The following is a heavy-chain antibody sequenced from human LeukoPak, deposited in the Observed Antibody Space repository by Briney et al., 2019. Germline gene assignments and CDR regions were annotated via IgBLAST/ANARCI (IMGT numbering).Heavy chain of an antibody. CDR1: GFTFSDYA. V-gene: IGHV3-64*01. CDR3: ARSRYSSGFIDY. Sequence: GGSLRLSCAASGFTFSDYAMHWVRQAPGKGLEYVSAISSNGGSTYYANSVKGRFTISRDNSKNTLYLQMGSLRAEDMAVYYCARSRYSSGFIDYWGQGTLVTVSS. J-gene: IGHJ4*02. CDR2: ISSNGGST. D-gene: IGHD6-19*01.